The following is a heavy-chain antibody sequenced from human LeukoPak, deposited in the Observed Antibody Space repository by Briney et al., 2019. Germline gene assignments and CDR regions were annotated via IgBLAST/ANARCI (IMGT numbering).Heavy chain of an antibody. CDR2: ISTYNGNT. CDR3: ARAQRYSSGWMACFDY. Sequence: ASVKVSCKASGYTFTSYGISWVRQAPGQGLEWMGWISTYNGNTNYAQKLQGRVTMTTDTSTSTAYMELRSLRSDDTAVYYCARAQRYSSGWMACFDYWGQGTLVTVSS. V-gene: IGHV1-18*01. D-gene: IGHD6-19*01. J-gene: IGHJ4*02. CDR1: GYTFTSYG.